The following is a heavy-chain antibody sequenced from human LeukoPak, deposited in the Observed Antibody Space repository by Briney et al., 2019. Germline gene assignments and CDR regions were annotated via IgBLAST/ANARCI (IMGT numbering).Heavy chain of an antibody. CDR3: ARPKQQLVIDAFDI. CDR1: GYGFTSYW. CDR2: IYPGDSNT. V-gene: IGHV5-51*01. J-gene: IGHJ3*02. Sequence: GESLKISCKASGYGFTSYWIVWVRQMPGKGLEWMGIIYPGDSNTRYSPSFQGQVTISADKSINTAYLQWSSLKASDTAMYYCARPKQQLVIDAFDIWGQGTMVTVSS. D-gene: IGHD6-13*01.